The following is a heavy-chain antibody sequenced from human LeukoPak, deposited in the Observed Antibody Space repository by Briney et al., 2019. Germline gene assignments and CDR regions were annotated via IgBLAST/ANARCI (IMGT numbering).Heavy chain of an antibody. Sequence: KPSETLSLTCTVSGDSISSSSYYCGWVRQPPGKGLEWIGSIYYSGTTYYNASFKSRVTISVDTSKNQFSLKLSSVTAADTAVYYCARRTPTLGNSYDWGQGTLVTVST. CDR1: GDSISSSSYY. D-gene: IGHD5-18*01. V-gene: IGHV4-39*01. CDR2: IYYSGTT. CDR3: ARRTPTLGNSYD. J-gene: IGHJ4*02.